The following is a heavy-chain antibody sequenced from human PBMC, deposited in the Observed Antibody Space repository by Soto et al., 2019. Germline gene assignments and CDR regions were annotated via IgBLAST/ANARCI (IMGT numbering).Heavy chain of an antibody. CDR2: ISSSSSCI. Sequence: GGSLRLSCAASGFTFSSYSMNWVRQAPGKGPEWVSSISSSSSCIYYADSVKGRFTISRDNSKNSLYLQMNSLRAEDTAVYYCAKDGYYDRNYYYYYYMDVWGKGTTVTVSS. CDR1: GFTFSSYS. V-gene: IGHV3-21*04. CDR3: AKDGYYDRNYYYYYYMDV. J-gene: IGHJ6*03. D-gene: IGHD3-22*01.